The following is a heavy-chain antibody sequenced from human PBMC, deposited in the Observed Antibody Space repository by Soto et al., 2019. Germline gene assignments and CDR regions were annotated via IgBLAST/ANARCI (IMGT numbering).Heavy chain of an antibody. Sequence: PSETLSLTCTVSGGSISSGGYYWSWIRQHPGKGLEWIGYIYYSGSTYYNPSLKSRVTISVDTSKNQFSLKLSSVTAADTAVYYCARDDIAAAMQTPVYWGQGTLVTVSS. D-gene: IGHD2-2*01. CDR2: IYYSGST. CDR3: ARDDIAAAMQTPVY. V-gene: IGHV4-31*03. J-gene: IGHJ4*02. CDR1: GGSISSGGYY.